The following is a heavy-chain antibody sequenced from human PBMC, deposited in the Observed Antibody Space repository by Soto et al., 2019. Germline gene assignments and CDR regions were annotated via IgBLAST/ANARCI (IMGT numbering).Heavy chain of an antibody. J-gene: IGHJ5*02. D-gene: IGHD2-8*02. CDR3: ARHEGWTGPDQ. Sequence: PSETLSLTCAFSCASIGSGGWWSWVRQPPGKGLEWIAEIFHDGNTNYSPSLKSRVTISVDKSQNQFSLNVYSVTAADTAVYYCARHEGWTGPDQWGQGTLVTVS. CDR2: IFHDGNT. CDR1: CASIGSGGW. V-gene: IGHV4-4*02.